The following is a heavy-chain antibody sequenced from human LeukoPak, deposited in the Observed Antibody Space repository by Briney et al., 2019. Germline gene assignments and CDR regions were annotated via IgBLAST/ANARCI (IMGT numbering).Heavy chain of an antibody. V-gene: IGHV4-34*01. CDR3: ARAVIGGDYGGYYFDY. J-gene: IGHJ4*02. D-gene: IGHD4-17*01. CDR2: INHSGST. Sequence: PSETLSLTCAVYGGSFSGYYWSWIRQPPGKGLEWIGEINHSGSTNYNPSLKSRVTISVDTSKNQFSLKLSSVTAADTALYYCARAVIGGDYGGYYFDYWGQGTLVTVSS. CDR1: GGSFSGYY.